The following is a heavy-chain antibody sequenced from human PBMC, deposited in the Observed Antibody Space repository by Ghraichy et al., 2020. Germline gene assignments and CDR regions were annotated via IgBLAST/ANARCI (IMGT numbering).Heavy chain of an antibody. V-gene: IGHV3-53*01. CDR1: GFTVSSNY. D-gene: IGHD3-3*01. CDR2: IYSGGST. CDR3: ARVIRFLEWLYDY. Sequence: GGSLRLSCAASGFTVSSNYMSWVRQAPGKGLEWVSVIYSGGSTYYADSVKGRFTISRDNSKNTLYLQMNSLRAEDTAVYYCARVIRFLEWLYDYWDQGTLVTVSS. J-gene: IGHJ4*02.